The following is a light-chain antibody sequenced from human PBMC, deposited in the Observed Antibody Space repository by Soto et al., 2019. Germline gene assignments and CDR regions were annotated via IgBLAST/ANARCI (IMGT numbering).Light chain of an antibody. J-gene: IGKJ1*01. CDR1: QSISSY. CDR2: GES. Sequence: DIQMTQSPSSMSSSVGYRFTTTCMASQSISSYLNWYQQKPGKDTKILIYGESSLQRGVKSRFSGSGSGTDFTLTISNIQPEDSASYYCKQSDSTPRTFGQGTKVDIK. CDR3: KQSDSTPRT. V-gene: IGKV1-39*01.